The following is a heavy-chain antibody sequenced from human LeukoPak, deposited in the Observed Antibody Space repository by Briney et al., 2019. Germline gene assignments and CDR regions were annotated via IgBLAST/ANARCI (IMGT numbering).Heavy chain of an antibody. V-gene: IGHV3-66*01. CDR3: ARDSSWDYYDSSGYYPVGDY. Sequence: GGSLRLSCAASGFTVINNYMSWVRQAPGKGLEWVSVVYSGDGGTYYARSVKGRFTISRDDSKNMLYLQMSSLRAEDTAVYYCARDSSWDYYDSSGYYPVGDYWGQGTLVTVSS. J-gene: IGHJ4*02. CDR1: GFTVINNY. CDR2: VYSGDGGT. D-gene: IGHD3-22*01.